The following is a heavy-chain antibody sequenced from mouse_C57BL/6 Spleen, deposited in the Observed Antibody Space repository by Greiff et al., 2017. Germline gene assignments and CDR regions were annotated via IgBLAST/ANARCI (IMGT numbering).Heavy chain of an antibody. CDR1: GFTFSSYG. Sequence: EVKLEESGGDLVKPGGSLKLSCAASGFTFSSYGMSWVRQTPDKRLEWVATISSGGSYTYYPDSVKGRFTISRDNAKNTLYLQMSSRKSEDTAMYYCARPVDDWGQGTSVTVSS. J-gene: IGHJ4*01. CDR2: ISSGGSYT. V-gene: IGHV5-6*02. CDR3: ARPVDD.